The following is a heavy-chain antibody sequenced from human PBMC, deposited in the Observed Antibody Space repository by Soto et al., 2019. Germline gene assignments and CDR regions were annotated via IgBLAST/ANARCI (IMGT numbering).Heavy chain of an antibody. CDR2: IIPIFGTA. D-gene: IGHD3-22*01. Sequence: GASVKVSCKASGGTFSSYAISWVRQAPGQGLEWMGGIIPIFGTANYAQKFQGRVTITADESTSTAYMELSSLRSEDTAVYYCARCHWDSSGYYRFDYWGQGTLVTVSS. V-gene: IGHV1-69*13. J-gene: IGHJ4*02. CDR3: ARCHWDSSGYYRFDY. CDR1: GGTFSSYA.